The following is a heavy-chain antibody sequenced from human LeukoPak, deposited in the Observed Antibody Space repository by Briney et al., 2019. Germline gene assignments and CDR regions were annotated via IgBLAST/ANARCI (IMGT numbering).Heavy chain of an antibody. CDR3: AATLTVTAGSTYYGMDV. CDR1: GFSFATSA. CDR2: TVVGSGHT. Sequence: ASAKVSCKASGFSFATSAVQWVRQARGQRLEWIGWTVVGSGHTNYAQKFQGTVTISRDMSTNTAYLELASLRSEDTAVYYCAATLTVTAGSTYYGMDVWGQGTTITVSS. J-gene: IGHJ6*02. D-gene: IGHD4-17*01. V-gene: IGHV1-58*01.